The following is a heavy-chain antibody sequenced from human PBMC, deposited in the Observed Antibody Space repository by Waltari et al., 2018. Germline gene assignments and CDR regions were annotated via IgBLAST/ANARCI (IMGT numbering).Heavy chain of an antibody. CDR1: GFTFSSSW. CDR2: INRDASEK. V-gene: IGHV3-7*01. J-gene: IGHJ4*02. Sequence: EVQVVESGGGLVQPGGSLRLSCAASGFTFSSSWMSWVRQAPGKGLEWVANINRDASEKYYVDSVKGRFTISRDNAKNSLDLQMNSLKVEDTAVYYCTRGSWPFVYWGQGTLVTVSS. CDR3: TRGSWPFVY. D-gene: IGHD6-13*01.